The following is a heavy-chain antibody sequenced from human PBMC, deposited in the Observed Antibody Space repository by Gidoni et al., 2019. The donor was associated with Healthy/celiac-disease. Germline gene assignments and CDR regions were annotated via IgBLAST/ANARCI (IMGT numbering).Heavy chain of an antibody. CDR2: ISSSSSYI. J-gene: IGHJ6*03. Sequence: EVQLVESGGGLVKPGGSLRLSCAASGFTFSSYSMNWVRQAPGKGLEWVSSISSSSSYIYYADSVKGRFTISRDNAKNSLYLQMNSLRAEDTAVYYCARGWLEYYYYYYMDVWGKGTTVTVSS. D-gene: IGHD6-19*01. V-gene: IGHV3-21*01. CDR1: GFTFSSYS. CDR3: ARGWLEYYYYYYMDV.